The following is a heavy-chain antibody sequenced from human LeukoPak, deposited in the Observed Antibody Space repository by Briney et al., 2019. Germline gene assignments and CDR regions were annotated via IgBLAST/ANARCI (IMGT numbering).Heavy chain of an antibody. D-gene: IGHD3-22*01. CDR2: INSDGSST. CDR3: ARVIGYDSSGCVDY. Sequence: GGSLRLSCAASGFTFSSYWMHWVRQAPGKGLVWVSRINSDGSSTSYADSVKGRFTISRDNAKNTLYLQVNSLRAEDTAVYYCARVIGYDSSGCVDYWGQGTLVTVSS. J-gene: IGHJ4*02. CDR1: GFTFSSYW. V-gene: IGHV3-74*01.